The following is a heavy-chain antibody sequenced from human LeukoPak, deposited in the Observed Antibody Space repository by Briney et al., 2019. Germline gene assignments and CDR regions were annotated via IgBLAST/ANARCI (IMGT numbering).Heavy chain of an antibody. CDR1: GFRFNTYW. V-gene: IGHV3-48*01. J-gene: IGHJ4*02. CDR2: ISSSSSTI. CDR3: AREGGYYDSSGESDY. Sequence: SGGSLRLSCAASGFRFNTYWMSWVRQAPGKGLEWVSYISSSSSTIYYADSVKGRFTISRDNAKSSLYLQMNSLRAEDTAVYYCAREGGYYDSSGESDYWGQGTLVTVSS. D-gene: IGHD3-22*01.